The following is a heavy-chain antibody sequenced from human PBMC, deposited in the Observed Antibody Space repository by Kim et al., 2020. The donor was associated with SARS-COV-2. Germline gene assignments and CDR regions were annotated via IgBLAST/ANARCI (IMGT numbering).Heavy chain of an antibody. CDR1: GGSISSYY. CDR2: IYTSGST. CDR3: ARDRRITIFGVVIEDAFAI. J-gene: IGHJ3*02. V-gene: IGHV4-4*07. Sequence: SETLSLTCTVSGGSISSYYWSWIRQPAGKGLEWIGRIYTSGSTNYNPSLKSRVTMSVDTSKNQFSLKLSSVTAADTAVYYCARDRRITIFGVVIEDAFAIWGQGTMVTVSS. D-gene: IGHD3-3*01.